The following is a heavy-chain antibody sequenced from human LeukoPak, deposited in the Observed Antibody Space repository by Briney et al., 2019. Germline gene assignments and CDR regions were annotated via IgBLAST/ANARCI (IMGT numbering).Heavy chain of an antibody. CDR2: MNPNSGNT. V-gene: IGHV1-8*01. Sequence: ASVKVSCKASGYSFTSYDINWVRQAPGQGLEWMGWMNPNSGNTGYAQKFKGRVTLTRDTSITTAYMELSSLSSEDTAIYYCAREPSLHSSSSYNFWGQGTLVTVSS. J-gene: IGHJ4*02. CDR1: GYSFTSYD. CDR3: AREPSLHSSSSYNF. D-gene: IGHD6-6*01.